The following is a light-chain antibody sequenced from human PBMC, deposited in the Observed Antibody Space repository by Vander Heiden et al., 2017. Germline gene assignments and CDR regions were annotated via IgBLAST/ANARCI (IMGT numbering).Light chain of an antibody. CDR1: SSDVGGYNY. J-gene: IGLJ1*01. CDR2: DVS. V-gene: IGLV2-14*01. Sequence: QSALTHPASVSGSLGQSITISCTGTSSDVGGYNYVSWYQQHPGKAPKLMIYDVSNRPSGVSNRFSGSKSGNTASLTISGLQAEDEADYYCSSYTSSSTLVFGTGTKVTVL. CDR3: SSYTSSSTLV.